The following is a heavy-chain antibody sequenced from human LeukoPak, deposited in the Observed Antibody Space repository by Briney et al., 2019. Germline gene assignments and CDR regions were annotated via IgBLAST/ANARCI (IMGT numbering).Heavy chain of an antibody. CDR2: INHSGTT. D-gene: IGHD4-11*01. CDR3: ARGKITVTGYYYAMDV. CDR1: GGSISSSSYY. V-gene: IGHV4-39*07. J-gene: IGHJ6*02. Sequence: SETLSLTCTVSGGSISSSSYYWGWIRQSPGKGLEWIGEINHSGTTNYNPSLMSRVTMSVDTSKNQFSLRLSSVTAADTAVYDCARGKITVTGYYYAMDVWGQGTTVTVSS.